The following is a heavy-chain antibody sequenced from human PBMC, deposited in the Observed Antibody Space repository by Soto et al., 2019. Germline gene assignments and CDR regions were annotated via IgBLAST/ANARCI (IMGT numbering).Heavy chain of an antibody. Sequence: QVQLVQSGAEVKKPGSSVKVSCKASGGTFSRYTITWVRQAPGQGLEWMGGITPMFGTPNYAQKFQGRVTITADESTSTAYMEVSSLRSEDTAMYYCARDGTLYDSSAYYYLYWGQGTLVTVSS. CDR2: ITPMFGTP. J-gene: IGHJ4*02. CDR3: ARDGTLYDSSAYYYLY. D-gene: IGHD3-22*01. V-gene: IGHV1-69*01. CDR1: GGTFSRYT.